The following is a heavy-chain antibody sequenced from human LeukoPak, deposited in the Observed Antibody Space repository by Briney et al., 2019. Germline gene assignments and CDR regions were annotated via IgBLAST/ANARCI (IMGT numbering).Heavy chain of an antibody. CDR3: ARPGEIDGYNLNAFDI. Sequence: GESLKISCKGSGYSFTSYWIGWVRQMPGKGLEWMGIIYPGDSDTRYSPSFQGQVTISADKSISTAYLQWSSLKASDTAMYYCARPGEIDGYNLNAFDIWGQGTMVTVSS. J-gene: IGHJ3*02. CDR2: IYPGDSDT. V-gene: IGHV5-51*01. CDR1: GYSFTSYW. D-gene: IGHD5-24*01.